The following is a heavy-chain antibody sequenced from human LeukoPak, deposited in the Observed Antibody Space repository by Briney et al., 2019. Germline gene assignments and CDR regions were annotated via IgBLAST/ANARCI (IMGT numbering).Heavy chain of an antibody. CDR1: GFTFSSYA. J-gene: IGHJ1*01. CDR2: ISYDGSNK. V-gene: IGHV3-30-3*01. CDR3: ARGVAAAGPVQH. Sequence: GGSLRLSCAASGFTFSSYAMHWVRQAPGKGLEWVAVISYDGSNKYYADSVKGRFTISRDNSKNTLYLQMNSLRAEDTAVYYCARGVAAAGPVQHWGQGTLVTVSS. D-gene: IGHD6-13*01.